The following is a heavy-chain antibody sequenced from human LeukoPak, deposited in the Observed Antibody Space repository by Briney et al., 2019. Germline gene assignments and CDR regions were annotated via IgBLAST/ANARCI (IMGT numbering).Heavy chain of an antibody. V-gene: IGHV3-74*01. J-gene: IGHJ4*02. Sequence: GGSLRLSCAASGFTFSSHWMHWVRQAPGKGLVWVSRIDSDGRITTYADSVKGRFTISRDNAKNTLYLQMNTLRDEDTAVYYCARDYNWSPPDYWGQGTLVTVSS. CDR3: ARDYNWSPPDY. D-gene: IGHD1-1*01. CDR2: IDSDGRIT. CDR1: GFTFSSHW.